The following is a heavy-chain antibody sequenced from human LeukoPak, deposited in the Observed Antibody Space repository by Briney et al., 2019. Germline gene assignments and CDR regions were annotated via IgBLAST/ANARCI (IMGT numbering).Heavy chain of an antibody. CDR1: GFTFSSYS. V-gene: IGHV3-21*01. Sequence: GGSLRLSCAASGFTFSSYSMNWARQAPGKGREWVSSISSSSSYIYYADSVKGRFTISRDNAKNSLYLQMNSLRAEDTAVYYCASYDSSGIDYWGQGTLVTVSS. J-gene: IGHJ4*02. CDR2: ISSSSSYI. D-gene: IGHD3-22*01. CDR3: ASYDSSGIDY.